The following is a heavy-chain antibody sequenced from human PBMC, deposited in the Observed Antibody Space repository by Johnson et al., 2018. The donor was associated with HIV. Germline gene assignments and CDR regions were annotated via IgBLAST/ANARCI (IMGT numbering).Heavy chain of an antibody. Sequence: QLVESGGGVVQPGRSLRLSCAASGFTFSSCGMHWVRQAPGKGLEWVAVISYDGSNKYYADSVKGRFTISRDNSKNTLYLQMNSLRAEDTAVYYCARPYSSAWYGAFDIWGQGTMFTVSS. V-gene: IGHV3-30*03. CDR2: ISYDGSNK. D-gene: IGHD6-19*01. CDR1: GFTFSSCG. CDR3: ARPYSSAWYGAFDI. J-gene: IGHJ3*02.